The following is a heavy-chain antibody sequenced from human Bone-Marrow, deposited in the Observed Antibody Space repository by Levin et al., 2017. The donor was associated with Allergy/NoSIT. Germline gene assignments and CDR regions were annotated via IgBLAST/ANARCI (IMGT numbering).Heavy chain of an antibody. J-gene: IGHJ4*02. V-gene: IGHV3-33*01. CDR2: IWHDGSNE. CDR1: GFIFSNFA. CDR3: ARDWALTGIDEPTILKDH. Sequence: GESLKISCEASGFIFSNFAMHWVRQAPGKGLEWVAVIWHDGSNEYYLDSVKGRFIISRDNSKNKVYLQMNRLRAEDTGVYYCARDWALTGIDEPTILKDHWGQGTLVSVSS. D-gene: IGHD3-9*01.